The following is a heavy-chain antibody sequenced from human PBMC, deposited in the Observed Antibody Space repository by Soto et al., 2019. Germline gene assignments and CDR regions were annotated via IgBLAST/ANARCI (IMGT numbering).Heavy chain of an antibody. CDR1: GFTFSSYG. J-gene: IGHJ6*02. CDR3: AKDSSWFTPHTNLPYAGYSKIRANYYYYYGMDV. Sequence: QVQLVESGGGVVQPGRSLRLSCAASGFTFSSYGMHWVRQAPGKGLEWVAVISYDGSNKYYADSVKGRFTISRDNSKNTLYLQMNSLRAEDTAVYYCAKDSSWFTPHTNLPYAGYSKIRANYYYYYGMDVWGQGTTVTVSS. CDR2: ISYDGSNK. V-gene: IGHV3-30*18. D-gene: IGHD5-18*01.